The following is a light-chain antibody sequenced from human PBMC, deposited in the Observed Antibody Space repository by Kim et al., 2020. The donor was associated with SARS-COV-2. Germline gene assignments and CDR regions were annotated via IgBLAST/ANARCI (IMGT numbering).Light chain of an antibody. CDR3: QQYGSLIT. Sequence: VLTQSPGTLSLSPGERATLSCRAIQTISSSYLAWYQQKPGQALRLLIYGASRRATGIPDRFSGGGSGTDFTLTISRLEPEDSAVYYCQQYGSLITFGQGTRLEIK. J-gene: IGKJ5*01. CDR1: QTISSSY. CDR2: GAS. V-gene: IGKV3-20*01.